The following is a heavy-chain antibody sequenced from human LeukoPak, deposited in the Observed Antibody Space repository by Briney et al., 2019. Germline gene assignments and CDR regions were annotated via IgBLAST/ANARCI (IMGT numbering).Heavy chain of an antibody. CDR3: ARRAGERGYSSSWYWFDP. Sequence: GGSLRLSCAVSGFTFSSYWMSWVRQAPEKGLEWVANIKQDGSEKYYVDSVKGRFTISRDNAKNSLYLQMNSLRAEDTAVYYCARRAGERGYSSSWYWFDPWGQGTLVTVSS. V-gene: IGHV3-7*01. CDR2: IKQDGSEK. CDR1: GFTFSSYW. D-gene: IGHD6-13*01. J-gene: IGHJ5*02.